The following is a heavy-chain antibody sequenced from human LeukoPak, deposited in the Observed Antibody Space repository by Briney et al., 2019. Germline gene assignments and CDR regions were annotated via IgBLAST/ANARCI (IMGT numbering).Heavy chain of an antibody. CDR3: AKVRAPLWGKDY. V-gene: IGHV3-23*01. CDR1: GFTFSSYA. D-gene: IGHD3-16*01. J-gene: IGHJ4*02. CDR2: IGGSGDRT. Sequence: GGSLRLSCAASGFTFSSYAMSWVRQAPGKGLEWVSDIGGSGDRTYYADSVKGRFTISRDNSKNTLYLLMNSLRAEDTAVYYCAKVRAPLWGKDYWGQGTLVTVSS.